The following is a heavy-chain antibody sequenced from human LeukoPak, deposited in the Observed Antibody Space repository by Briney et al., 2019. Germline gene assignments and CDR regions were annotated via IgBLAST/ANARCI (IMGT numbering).Heavy chain of an antibody. D-gene: IGHD3-22*01. J-gene: IGHJ4*02. CDR1: GFTFSSYS. CDR2: ISSSSSRYI. V-gene: IGHV3-21*01. Sequence: GGSLRLSCAASGFTFSSYSMNWVRQAPGKGLEWVSSISSSSSRYIYYADSVKGRFTISRDNAKNSLYLQMNSLRAEDTAVYYCARDNLPYYYDSSGYFGWGQGTPVTVSS. CDR3: ARDNLPYYYDSSGYFG.